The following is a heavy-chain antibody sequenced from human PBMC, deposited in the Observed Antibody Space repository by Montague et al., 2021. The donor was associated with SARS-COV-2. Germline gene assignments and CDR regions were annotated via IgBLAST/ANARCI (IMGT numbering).Heavy chain of an antibody. J-gene: IGHJ6*02. D-gene: IGHD4-17*01. CDR2: INHSGST. Sequence: SETLSLTCAVYGGSFSGYYWSWIRPPPGKGLEWLGQINHSGSTNYNPSLKSRVTISVDTSKNQFSLTLSSVTAADTAVYYCASGKTVTTFYYYYYGMDVWGQGTLVTVSS. CDR1: GGSFSGYY. V-gene: IGHV4-34*01. CDR3: ASGKTVTTFYYYYYGMDV.